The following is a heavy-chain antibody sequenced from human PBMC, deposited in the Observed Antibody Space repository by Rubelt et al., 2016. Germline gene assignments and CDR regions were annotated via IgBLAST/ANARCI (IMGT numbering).Heavy chain of an antibody. D-gene: IGHD6-19*01. V-gene: IGHV4-34*01. CDR2: INHSGST. CDR3: ARYSSGWYKDYFDY. J-gene: IGHJ4*02. Sequence: QVQLQQWGAGLLKPSETLSLTCAVYGGSFSGYYWSWIRQPPGKGLEWIGEINHSGSTNYNPSLKSRVTISVDTSKNQFSLKLSSVTAADTAVYYCARYSSGWYKDYFDYWGQGTLVTVSS. CDR1: GGSFSGYY.